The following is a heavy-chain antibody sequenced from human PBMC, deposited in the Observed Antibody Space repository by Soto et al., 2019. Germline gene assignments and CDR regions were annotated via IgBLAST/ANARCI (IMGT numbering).Heavy chain of an antibody. CDR2: ISGSGGTT. J-gene: IGHJ3*02. CDR3: ANSLSMKVVVPDTFDI. D-gene: IGHD3-22*01. CDR1: GFTFSTYA. Sequence: HPGGSLRLSCAASGFTFSTYAMSWVRQAPGKGLEWVSSISGSGGTTNYADSVRGRFTISRDNSRTTLSLRVNSLRAEDTAVYYCANSLSMKVVVPDTFDIWGQGTMVTVSS. V-gene: IGHV3-23*01.